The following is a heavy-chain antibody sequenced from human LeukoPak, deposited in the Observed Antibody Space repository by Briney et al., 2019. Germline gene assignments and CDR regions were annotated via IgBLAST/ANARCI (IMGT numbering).Heavy chain of an antibody. CDR3: AGGGSGSPYYLEY. CDR2: MYYSGST. Sequence: SETLSLTCSVSGGSVSSGNNYWNWIRQPPGKGLEWIGYMYYSGSTHYNPSLRSRVTISVDRSKNQFSLNLSSVTAADTAVYSGAGGGSGSPYYLEYGGQGPRVTVSS. V-gene: IGHV4-61*01. J-gene: IGHJ4*02. CDR1: GGSVSSGNNY. D-gene: IGHD1-26*01.